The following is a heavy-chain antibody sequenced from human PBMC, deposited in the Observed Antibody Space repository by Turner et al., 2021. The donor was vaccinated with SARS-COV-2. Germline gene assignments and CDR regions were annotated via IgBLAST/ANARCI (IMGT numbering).Heavy chain of an antibody. V-gene: IGHV1-69*10. CDR1: GGTFSSYA. J-gene: IGHJ3*02. CDR2: IIPILGIA. D-gene: IGHD2-2*02. CDR3: AREIPIQRGAFDI. Sequence: QVQLVQSGAEVRKPVCSVKVSCKASGGTFSSYAISWVRQAPGQGLEWMGGIIPILGIANYAQKFQGRVTITADKSTSTAYMELSSLRSEDTAVYYCAREIPIQRGAFDIWGQGTMVTVSS.